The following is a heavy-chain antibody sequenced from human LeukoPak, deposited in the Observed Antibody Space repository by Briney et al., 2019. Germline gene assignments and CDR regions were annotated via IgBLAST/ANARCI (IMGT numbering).Heavy chain of an antibody. D-gene: IGHD1-1*01. V-gene: IGHV3-48*03. Sequence: GGSLRLSCAASGFTFSSYEMNWVRQAPGRGLEWVSYISGSGSTIFYADSVKGRFTISRDNAKNSLYLQMNSLRVEGTAVYYCAREYPDNGDGWGYWGQGTLVTVSS. CDR1: GFTFSSYE. J-gene: IGHJ4*02. CDR3: AREYPDNGDGWGY. CDR2: ISGSGSTI.